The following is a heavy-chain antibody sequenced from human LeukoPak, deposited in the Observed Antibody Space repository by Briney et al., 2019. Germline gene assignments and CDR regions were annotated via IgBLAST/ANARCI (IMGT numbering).Heavy chain of an antibody. J-gene: IGHJ4*02. V-gene: IGHV3-21*01. CDR2: INQNSRYI. D-gene: IGHD3-16*01. CDR1: GFTLRSYA. CDR3: TRSGTRLGTDFDY. Sequence: GGSLRLSCAGSGFTLRSYAMAWVRQAPGKGLEWVSSINQNSRYIYYTDSVKGRFTISRDNTKNSLYLYMNSLRVEDTAVYYCTRSGTRLGTDFDYWGQGTLVTVSS.